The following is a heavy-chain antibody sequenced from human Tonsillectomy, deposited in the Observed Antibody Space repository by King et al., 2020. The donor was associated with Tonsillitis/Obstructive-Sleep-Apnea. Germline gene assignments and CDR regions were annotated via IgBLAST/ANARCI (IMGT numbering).Heavy chain of an antibody. D-gene: IGHD6-13*01. CDR1: GFTFSSYA. V-gene: IGHV3-30*04. Sequence: VQLVESGGGVVQPGRSLRLSCAASGFTFSSYAMHWVRQAPGKGLEWVAVISHDGSNKYYADSVKGRFTISRDNSKNTLYLQMNSLRAEDTAVYYCARDGYSSSWYLAYYYYYYMDVWGKGTTVTVSS. CDR2: ISHDGSNK. CDR3: ARDGYSSSWYLAYYYYYYMDV. J-gene: IGHJ6*03.